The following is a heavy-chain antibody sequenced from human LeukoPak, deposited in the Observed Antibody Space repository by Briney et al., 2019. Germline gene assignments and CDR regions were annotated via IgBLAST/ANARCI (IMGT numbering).Heavy chain of an antibody. CDR2: ISYDGSNK. J-gene: IGHJ6*03. D-gene: IGHD3-10*01. V-gene: IGHV3-30*01. CDR1: GFTFSSYA. Sequence: GGSLRLSCAASGFTFSSYAMHWVHQAPGKGLEWVAVISYDGSNKYYADSVKGRFTISRDNSKNTLYLQMNSLRAEDTAVYYCARDGEATMVRGVIIMYYYYMGVWGKGTTVTVSS. CDR3: ARDGEATMVRGVIIMYYYYMGV.